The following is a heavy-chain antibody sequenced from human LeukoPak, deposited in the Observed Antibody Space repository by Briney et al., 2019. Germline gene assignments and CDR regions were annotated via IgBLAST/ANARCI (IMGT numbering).Heavy chain of an antibody. V-gene: IGHV1-69*04. CDR3: ARETGCLRLGQSYY. Sequence: GASVQVSCKASGGTFSSYAISWVRQAPGQGLEWMGRIIPILGIANYAQKFQGRVTITAAKSTSTAYMELSSLRSEDTAVYYCARETGCLRLGQSYYGGQGTRVTVS. CDR1: GGTFSSYA. D-gene: IGHD3-16*01. CDR2: IIPILGIA. J-gene: IGHJ4*02.